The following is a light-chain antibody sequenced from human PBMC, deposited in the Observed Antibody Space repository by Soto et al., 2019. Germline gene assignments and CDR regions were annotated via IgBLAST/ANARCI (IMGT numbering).Light chain of an antibody. J-gene: IGLJ2*01. Sequence: QSVLTQPVSVSGSPGQSITISCTGTSSDVGGYNYVSWYQQHPGKAPKLMIYEVTKRPSGVSNRFSGSKSDNTASLTISGLQAEDESDYYCSSYTSISTLVFGGGTQLTVL. V-gene: IGLV2-14*01. CDR2: EVT. CDR1: SSDVGGYNY. CDR3: SSYTSISTLV.